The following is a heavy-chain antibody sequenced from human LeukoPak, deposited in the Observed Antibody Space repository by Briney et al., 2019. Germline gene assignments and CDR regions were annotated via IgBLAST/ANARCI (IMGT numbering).Heavy chain of an antibody. V-gene: IGHV3-30*02. Sequence: GGSLRLSCAASGFTFSSCEMNWVRQAPGKGLEWVAFIAYDGNNQYYADSVKGRFTISRDNSKNTLYLQMNSLRPEDTAVYYCAKVGSHFGDYWGQGTLVIVTS. CDR2: IAYDGNNQ. J-gene: IGHJ4*02. CDR1: GFTFSSCE. D-gene: IGHD3-10*01. CDR3: AKVGSHFGDY.